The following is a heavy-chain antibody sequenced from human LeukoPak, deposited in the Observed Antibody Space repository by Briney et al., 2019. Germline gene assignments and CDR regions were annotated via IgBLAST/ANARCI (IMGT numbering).Heavy chain of an antibody. J-gene: IGHJ4*02. D-gene: IGHD3-22*01. CDR3: ARRYYYDSSGLYYFDY. CDR1: GGSFSGYY. CDR2: INHSGST. Sequence: SETLSLTCAVYGGSFSGYYWSWIRQPPGKGLEWIGEINHSGSTNYNPSLTSRVTISVDTSKNQFSLKLSSVTAADTAVYYCARRYYYDSSGLYYFDYWGQGTLVTVSS. V-gene: IGHV4-34*01.